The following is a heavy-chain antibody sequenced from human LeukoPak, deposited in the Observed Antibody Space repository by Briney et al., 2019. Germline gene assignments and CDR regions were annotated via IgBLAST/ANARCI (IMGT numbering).Heavy chain of an antibody. D-gene: IGHD1-26*01. Sequence: SETLSLTCTVSGGSISSGGYYWSWIRQPPGKGLEWIGYIYHSGSTYYNPSLKSRVTISVDRSKNQFSLKLSSVTAADTAVYYCARGRDSGSYWGPHDAFDIWGQGTMVTVSS. CDR3: ARGRDSGSYWGPHDAFDI. V-gene: IGHV4-30-2*01. CDR2: IYHSGST. J-gene: IGHJ3*02. CDR1: GGSISSGGYY.